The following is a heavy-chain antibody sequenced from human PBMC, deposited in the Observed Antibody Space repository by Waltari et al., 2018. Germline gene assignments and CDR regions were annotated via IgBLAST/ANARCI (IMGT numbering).Heavy chain of an antibody. V-gene: IGHV4-59*08. CDR2: IYYSGST. J-gene: IGHJ4*02. CDR1: GGSISSYY. CDR3: ARRGRGSGYTG. Sequence: QVQLQESGPGLVKPSETLSLTCTVSGGSISSYYWSWIRQPPGRGLGWIGYIYYSGSTNYNPYLKSRVTISIDTSKNQFSLKLSSVTAADTAVYYCARRGRGSGYTGWGQGTLVTVSS. D-gene: IGHD3-3*01.